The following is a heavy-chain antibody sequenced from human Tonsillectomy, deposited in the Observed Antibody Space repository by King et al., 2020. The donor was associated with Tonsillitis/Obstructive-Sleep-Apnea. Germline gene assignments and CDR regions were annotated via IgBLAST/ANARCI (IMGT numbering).Heavy chain of an antibody. V-gene: IGHV4-34*01. CDR1: GGSFSGYY. CDR3: ARGGDIVVVPAASPWGFSP. D-gene: IGHD2-2*01. CDR2: INHSGST. J-gene: IGHJ5*02. Sequence: VQLQQWGAGLLKPSETLSLTFAVYGGSFSGYYWSWIRQPPGKGLEWIGEINHSGSTNYNPSLKSRVTISVDPSKNQFSLKLSSVTAADTAVYYCARGGDIVVVPAASPWGFSPWGQGTLVTVSS.